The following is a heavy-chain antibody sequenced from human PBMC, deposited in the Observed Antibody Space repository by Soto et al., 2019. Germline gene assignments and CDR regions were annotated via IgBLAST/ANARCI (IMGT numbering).Heavy chain of an antibody. CDR2: ISYDGSNK. CDR3: AKDRAVAGKVTNWFEP. CDR1: GFTFSSYG. J-gene: IGHJ5*02. D-gene: IGHD6-19*01. V-gene: IGHV3-30*18. Sequence: PGGSLRLSCAASGFTFSSYGMHWVRQAPGKGLEWVAVISYDGSNKYYADSVKGRFTISRDNSKNTLYLQMNSLRAEDTAVYYCAKDRAVAGKVTNWFEPWGQGTLVNVSS.